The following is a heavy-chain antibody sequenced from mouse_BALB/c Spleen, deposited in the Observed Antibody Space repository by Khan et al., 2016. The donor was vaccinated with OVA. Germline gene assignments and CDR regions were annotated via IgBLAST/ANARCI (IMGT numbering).Heavy chain of an antibody. J-gene: IGHJ4*01. CDR3: ARGGSRYSCAMDY. CDR2: ISSSGST. V-gene: IGHV3-2*02. CDR1: GYSITSDYA. Sequence: EVKLQESGPGLVKPSQSLSLTCTVTGYSITSDYAWNWIRQFPGNKLEWMGYISSSGSTNYNPALKSRISITRDTSKNQFFLQLNSVTTEDTATYYRARGGSRYSCAMDYWGQGTSVTVSS. D-gene: IGHD1-1*02.